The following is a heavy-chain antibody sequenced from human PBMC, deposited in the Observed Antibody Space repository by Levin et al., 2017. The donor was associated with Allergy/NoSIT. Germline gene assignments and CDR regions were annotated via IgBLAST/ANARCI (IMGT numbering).Heavy chain of an antibody. V-gene: IGHV3-33*01. CDR2: IWYDGSNK. D-gene: IGHD2-2*01. CDR1: GFTFSSYG. CDR3: ARDGGGGTSWNDY. J-gene: IGHJ4*02. Sequence: SCAASGFTFSSYGMYWVRQAPGKGLEWVAVIWYDGSNKYYADSVKGRFTISRDNSKNTLYLQMNSLRAEDTAVYYCARDGGGGTSWNDYWGQGTLVTVSS.